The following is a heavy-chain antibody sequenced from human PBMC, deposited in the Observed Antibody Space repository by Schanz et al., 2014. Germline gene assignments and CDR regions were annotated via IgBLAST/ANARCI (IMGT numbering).Heavy chain of an antibody. CDR2: ISYDGSHK. V-gene: IGHV3-30*04. CDR1: GFKFSIYA. Sequence: QVQLVDSGGGVVQPGRSLRLSCAASGFKFSIYAMHWVRQAPGKGLEWVAVISYDGSHKDYADSVKGRFTISRDNSKNTLYLQMNSLRAEDTAVYYCARSTSMYFLQWGQGTLVTVSS. CDR3: ARSTSMYFLQ. D-gene: IGHD2-2*01. J-gene: IGHJ1*01.